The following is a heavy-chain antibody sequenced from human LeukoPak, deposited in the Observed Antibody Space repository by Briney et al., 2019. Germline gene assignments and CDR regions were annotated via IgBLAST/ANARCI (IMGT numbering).Heavy chain of an antibody. V-gene: IGHV1-46*01. CDR2: INPDGGNT. J-gene: IGHJ3*01. D-gene: IGHD5-24*01. CDR3: ARIRDGYNDAYDL. CDR1: GYTFTNSY. Sequence: ASVKVSCKASGYTFTNSYIHWVRQARGQVLEWMGLINPDGGNTNYAQNFQGRVTLTRDTSTSTVCMELSSLRSEDTAIYYCARIRDGYNDAYDLWGQGTVVTVPS.